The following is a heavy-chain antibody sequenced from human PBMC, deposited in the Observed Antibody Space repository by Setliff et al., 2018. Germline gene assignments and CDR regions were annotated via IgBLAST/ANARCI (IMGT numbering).Heavy chain of an antibody. Sequence: ASVKVSCKASGYTFTSHYMHWVRQAPGLGLEWMGTINPSSGRTSYAQKFQGRVTMTRDTSTSTVYMDMSSLRSEDTAVYYCARDVFPEHYEGAFDIWGQGTMVTVSS. D-gene: IGHD3-22*01. CDR2: INPSSGRT. CDR1: GYTFTSHY. CDR3: ARDVFPEHYEGAFDI. V-gene: IGHV1-46*01. J-gene: IGHJ3*02.